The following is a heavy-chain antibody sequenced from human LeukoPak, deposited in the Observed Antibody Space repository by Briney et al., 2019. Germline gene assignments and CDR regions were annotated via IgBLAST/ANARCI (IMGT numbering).Heavy chain of an antibody. CDR3: AREVVRGYGMDV. V-gene: IGHV3-53*01. J-gene: IGHJ6*02. D-gene: IGHD3-10*02. Sequence: GGSLRLSCAASGFTVSNNYMSWVRQAPGKGLEWVSVIYSGGSTNYADSVKGRFTISRDNSKNIVHLHMNSLRGDDTAVYYCAREVVRGYGMDVWGQGTTVTVSS. CDR2: IYSGGST. CDR1: GFTVSNNY.